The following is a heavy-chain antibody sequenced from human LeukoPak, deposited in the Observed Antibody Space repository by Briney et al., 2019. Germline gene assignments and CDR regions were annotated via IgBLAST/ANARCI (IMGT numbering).Heavy chain of an antibody. CDR2: IKSGGAT. CDR3: AREGTTGHGINDQGLDS. V-gene: IGHV3-66*01. J-gene: IGHJ4*02. CDR1: GLSVSSTY. Sequence: PGGSLRLSCAASGLSVSSTYMSWVRQAPGKGLDWLSVIKSGGATHYAESVKGRFTTSRDISKNTLYLQMNNLRVEDTAVYYCAREGTTGHGINDQGLDSWGQGILVTVSS. D-gene: IGHD4-17*01.